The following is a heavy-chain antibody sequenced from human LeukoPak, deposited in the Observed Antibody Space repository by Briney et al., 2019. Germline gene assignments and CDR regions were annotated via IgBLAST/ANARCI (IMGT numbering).Heavy chain of an antibody. V-gene: IGHV1-8*03. Sequence: ASVKVSCKASGYTFTSYDINWVRQATGQGREWMGWVNPNSGNTGYAQKFQGRVPITRNTSISTAYMELSSLRSEDTAVYYCARANMVRGVGSFFDRNWFGPWGQGTLVTVSS. CDR2: VNPNSGNT. J-gene: IGHJ5*02. CDR3: ARANMVRGVGSFFDRNWFGP. D-gene: IGHD3-10*01. CDR1: GYTFTSYD.